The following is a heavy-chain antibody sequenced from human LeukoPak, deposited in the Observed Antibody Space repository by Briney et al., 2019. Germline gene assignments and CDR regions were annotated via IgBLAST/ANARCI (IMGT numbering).Heavy chain of an antibody. CDR2: ISGSGGNT. Sequence: GGSLRLSCAASGFTSSSYAMSWVRQAPGKGLEWVSAISGSGGNTYYADSVKGRFTISRDNAKNSLYLQMNSLRAEDTAVYYCARGYSSSWSFDYWGQGTLVTVSS. V-gene: IGHV3-21*01. CDR1: GFTSSSYA. J-gene: IGHJ4*02. D-gene: IGHD6-13*01. CDR3: ARGYSSSWSFDY.